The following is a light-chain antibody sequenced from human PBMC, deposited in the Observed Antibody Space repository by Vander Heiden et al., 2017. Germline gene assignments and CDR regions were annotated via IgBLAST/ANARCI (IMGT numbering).Light chain of an antibody. CDR3: SSFTSSSPLV. V-gene: IGLV2-14*03. Sequence: QSALTQPASVSGSPGQSLTISCTGTSSDVGAYKYVSWYQQHSGKAPKLMIYDVSNRPSGVANRFSGSKSGNTASLTISVLQAEDEADYYCSSFTSSSPLVFGTGTKVIVL. J-gene: IGLJ1*01. CDR2: DVS. CDR1: SSDVGAYKY.